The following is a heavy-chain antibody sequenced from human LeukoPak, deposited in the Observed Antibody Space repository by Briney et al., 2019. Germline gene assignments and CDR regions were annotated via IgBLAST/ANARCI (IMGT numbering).Heavy chain of an antibody. CDR2: INSDGSST. CDR1: GFTFSSYW. V-gene: IGHV3-74*01. J-gene: IGHJ4*02. D-gene: IGHD4-11*01. Sequence: PGGSLRLSCAASGFTFSSYWMHWVRQAPGKGLVWVSRINSDGSSTSYADSVKGRFTISRDNAKNTLYLQMNSLRAEDTAVYYCARASLTTPYYSDYWGQGTLVTVSS. CDR3: ARASLTTPYYSDY.